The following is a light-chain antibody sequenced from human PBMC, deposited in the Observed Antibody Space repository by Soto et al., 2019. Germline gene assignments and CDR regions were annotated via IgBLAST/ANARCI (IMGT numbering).Light chain of an antibody. CDR3: QHYGTSLYT. Sequence: DIVLTQSPGTLSLSPGERATLSCRASQIISSTYLGWYQQKPGRAPRLLIYGASSRATGIPDRFSGSGSGTDFTLTISRLEPEDFAVYYCQHYGTSLYTFGQGTKLEIK. J-gene: IGKJ2*01. V-gene: IGKV3-20*01. CDR2: GAS. CDR1: QIISSTY.